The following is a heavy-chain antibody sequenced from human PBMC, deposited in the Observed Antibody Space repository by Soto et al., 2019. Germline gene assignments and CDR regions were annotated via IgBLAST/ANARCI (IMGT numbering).Heavy chain of an antibody. Sequence: GESLKISCKGSGYIFTSYWIGWVRQMPGKGLEWMGIIYPGDSDTRYSPSFQGQVTISADKSISTAYLQWSSLKASDTAMYYCARQPYGTAYYYGMDVWGQGTTVTVSS. CDR2: IYPGDSDT. D-gene: IGHD3-10*01. J-gene: IGHJ6*02. CDR3: ARQPYGTAYYYGMDV. V-gene: IGHV5-51*01. CDR1: GYIFTSYW.